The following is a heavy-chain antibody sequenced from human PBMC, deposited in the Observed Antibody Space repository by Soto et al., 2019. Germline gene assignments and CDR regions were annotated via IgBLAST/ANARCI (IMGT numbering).Heavy chain of an antibody. V-gene: IGHV2-5*01. CDR3: AHSFICINGVCYRYPNWFDP. Sequence: QITLKESGPTLVKPTQTLTLTCTFSGFSLSTSGVGVGWIRQPPRKALVWLALIYWNDDKRYSPSLKSRLTIAKDTPKTQVVRTMTNMDPVDTATYYCAHSFICINGVCYRYPNWFDPWGQGTLVTVSS. J-gene: IGHJ5*02. CDR2: IYWNDDK. CDR1: GFSLSTSGVG. D-gene: IGHD2-8*01.